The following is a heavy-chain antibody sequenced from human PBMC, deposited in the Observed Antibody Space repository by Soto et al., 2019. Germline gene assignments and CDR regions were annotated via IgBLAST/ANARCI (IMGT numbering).Heavy chain of an antibody. CDR2: IYPGDSDT. J-gene: IGHJ6*02. D-gene: IGHD6-13*01. V-gene: IGHV5-51*01. CDR3: AREPYSSSHVLIDYGMDV. Sequence: GESLKISCKGSGYSFTSYWIGWVRQMPGKGLEWMGIIYPGDSDTRYSPSFQGQVTISADKSISTAYLQWSSLKASDTAMYYCAREPYSSSHVLIDYGMDVWGQGTTVTVAS. CDR1: GYSFTSYW.